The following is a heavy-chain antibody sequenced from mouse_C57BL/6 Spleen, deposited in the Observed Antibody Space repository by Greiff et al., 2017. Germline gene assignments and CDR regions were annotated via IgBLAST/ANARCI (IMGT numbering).Heavy chain of an antibody. J-gene: IGHJ4*01. V-gene: IGHV1-61*01. CDR1: GYTFTSYW. Sequence: VQLQQPGAELVRPGSSVKLSCKASGYTFTSYWMAWVKQRPGQGLEWIGNIYPSDSETHYNQKFKDKATLTVDKSSSTAYMQLSSLTSEDSAVYYCARGEVYAMDYWGQGTSVTVSS. CDR2: IYPSDSET. CDR3: ARGEVYAMDY.